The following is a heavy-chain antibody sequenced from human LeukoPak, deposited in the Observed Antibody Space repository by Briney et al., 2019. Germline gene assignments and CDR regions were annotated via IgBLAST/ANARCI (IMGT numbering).Heavy chain of an antibody. CDR2: VSYDGSIK. J-gene: IGHJ4*02. CDR1: GFTFKNYV. D-gene: IGHD3-10*01. CDR3: AREGYYGSGTPSFYFDF. Sequence: GGSLRLSCAASGFTFKNYVIHWVRQAPGKGLERVAVVSYDGSIKYYADSVRGRFTISRDNSKNTLYLQMSSLRAEDTAVNYCAREGYYGSGTPSFYFDFWGQGTLVTVSS. V-gene: IGHV3-30*03.